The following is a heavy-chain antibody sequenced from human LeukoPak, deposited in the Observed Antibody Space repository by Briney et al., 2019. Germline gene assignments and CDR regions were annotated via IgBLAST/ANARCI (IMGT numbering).Heavy chain of an antibody. CDR1: GFTFSSYA. V-gene: IGHV3-30-3*01. J-gene: IGHJ4*02. CDR2: ISYDGSNK. Sequence: GRALRLSCAASGFTFSSYAMHWVRQAPGKGLEWVSVISYDGSNKYYADSVKGRFTISRDNSKNTLYLQMNSLRAEDTAVYYCARGRIQLWLQDYWGQGTLVTVSS. CDR3: ARGRIQLWLQDY. D-gene: IGHD5-18*01.